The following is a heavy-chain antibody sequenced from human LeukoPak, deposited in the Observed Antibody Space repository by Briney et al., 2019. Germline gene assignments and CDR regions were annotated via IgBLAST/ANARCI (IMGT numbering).Heavy chain of an antibody. CDR2: IFYSGYT. Sequence: SETLSLTCTVSGGSIRTTSSYWGWIRQPPGKGLEWIGSIFYSGYTYSNSSLESRVTMSVDTSKNQFSLKLNSVTAADTAIYYCARHFAGHTLNFGYSGQGTLVTVSS. J-gene: IGHJ4*02. V-gene: IGHV4-39*01. CDR3: ARHFAGHTLNFGY. CDR1: GGSIRTTSSY.